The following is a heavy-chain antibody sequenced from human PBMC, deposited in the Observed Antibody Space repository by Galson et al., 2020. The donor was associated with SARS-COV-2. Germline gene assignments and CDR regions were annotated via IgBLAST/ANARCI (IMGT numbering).Heavy chain of an antibody. CDR1: GFTFSSYW. CDR2: IYSEGSST. CDR3: ARGDMGNDYFDY. D-gene: IGHD7-27*01. Sequence: LSLTCAVSGFTFSSYWMHWVRQAPGKGLVWVSRIYSEGSSTSYADSVKGRFTISGDNAKNTLYLQMNSLRAEDTAVYYCARGDMGNDYFDYWGQGTLVTVSS. J-gene: IGHJ4*02. V-gene: IGHV3-74*01.